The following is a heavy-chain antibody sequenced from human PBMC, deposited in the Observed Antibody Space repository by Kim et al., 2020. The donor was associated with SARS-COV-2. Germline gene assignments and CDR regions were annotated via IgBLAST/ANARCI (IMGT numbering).Heavy chain of an antibody. CDR3: AGVDNYYGSGTYVG. D-gene: IGHD3-10*01. V-gene: IGHV3-21*01. J-gene: IGHJ4*02. Sequence: YAGSGKGRFTISRDNAKNSMYRQMNSLRAEDTAVYYCAGVDNYYGSGTYVGWGQGTLVTVSS.